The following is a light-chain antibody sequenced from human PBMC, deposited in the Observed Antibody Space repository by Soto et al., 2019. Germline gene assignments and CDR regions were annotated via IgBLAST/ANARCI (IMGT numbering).Light chain of an antibody. CDR2: ATS. V-gene: IGKV1-39*01. CDR1: QNIRSD. J-gene: IGKJ1*01. CDR3: QQGYSSRWT. Sequence: DIPMTQSPSSLSASVGDRVTITCRASQNIRSDLNWYQQKPGKAPQLLIYATSSLQTGVPSRFSASGSGTDFSLVISDLQPEDSATYYCQQGYSSRWTSGRGTKVEI.